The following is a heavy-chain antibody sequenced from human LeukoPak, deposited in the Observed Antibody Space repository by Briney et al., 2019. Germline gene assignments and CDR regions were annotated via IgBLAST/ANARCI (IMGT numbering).Heavy chain of an antibody. CDR3: ARDPGYDYGYDY. V-gene: IGHV3-53*01. D-gene: IGHD5-18*01. J-gene: IGHJ4*02. Sequence: PGGSLRLSCAASGFTVTDNYMSWVRQAPGKGLEWVSVIYSGGDTYYADSVKGRFTISRDNSKNTLYLQMNSLRVEDTAVYYCARDPGYDYGYDYWGQGTLVTVSS. CDR1: GFTVTDNY. CDR2: IYSGGDT.